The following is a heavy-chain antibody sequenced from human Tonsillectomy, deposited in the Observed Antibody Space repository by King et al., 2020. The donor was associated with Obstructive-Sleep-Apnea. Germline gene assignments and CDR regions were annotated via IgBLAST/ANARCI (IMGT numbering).Heavy chain of an antibody. Sequence: VQLVESGGGLVQPGGSLRLSFAASGFTFSNHWMHWVRQAPGKGLVWVSGINSDGSSTNYADSVKGRFPISRDNAKNTLYLQMNSLRAEDTAVYYCARDPRIVGGYVKNWGQGTLVTVSS. CDR3: ARDPRIVGGYVKN. V-gene: IGHV3-74*01. J-gene: IGHJ4*02. CDR1: GFTFSNHW. D-gene: IGHD5-12*01. CDR2: INSDGSST.